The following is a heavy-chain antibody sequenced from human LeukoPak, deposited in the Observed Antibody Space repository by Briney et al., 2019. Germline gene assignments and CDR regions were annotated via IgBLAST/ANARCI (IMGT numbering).Heavy chain of an antibody. V-gene: IGHV3-7*03. CDR1: GFTFSSYW. J-gene: IGHJ6*04. Sequence: PGGSLRLSCAASGFTFSSYWMSWVRQAPGKGLEWVANIKQDGSEKYYVDSVEGRFTISRDNAKNSLYLQMNSLRAEDTAVYYCARENYCSSTSCYDSYYYYGMDVWGKGTTVTVSS. CDR3: ARENYCSSTSCYDSYYYYGMDV. D-gene: IGHD2-2*01. CDR2: IKQDGSEK.